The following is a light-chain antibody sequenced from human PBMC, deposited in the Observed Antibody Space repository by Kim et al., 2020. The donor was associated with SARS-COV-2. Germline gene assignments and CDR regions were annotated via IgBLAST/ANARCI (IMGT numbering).Light chain of an antibody. J-gene: IGKJ4*01. CDR3: QQAYSFPLT. Sequence: DIQMTQSPSSVSASVGDRVTITCRASQGINNWLAWYQQKPGKAPNLLIYAASNLQSGVPSRFSGSGSGTDFTLTISSLQPEDSATYYCQQAYSFPLTFGGGTKVDIK. V-gene: IGKV1D-12*01. CDR2: AAS. CDR1: QGINNW.